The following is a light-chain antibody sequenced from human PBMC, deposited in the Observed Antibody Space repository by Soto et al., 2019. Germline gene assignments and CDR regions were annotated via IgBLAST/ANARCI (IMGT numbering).Light chain of an antibody. CDR2: YAS. V-gene: IGKV3-11*01. J-gene: IGKJ5*01. CDR3: QQRSNWPIT. Sequence: PCEIVTLSCRASQSVSSYLAWYQQKPGQAPRLLIYYASNRATGIPARFSGSGSGTDFTLTISSLEPEDFAVYYCQQRSNWPITFGQGTRLEIK. CDR1: QSVSSY.